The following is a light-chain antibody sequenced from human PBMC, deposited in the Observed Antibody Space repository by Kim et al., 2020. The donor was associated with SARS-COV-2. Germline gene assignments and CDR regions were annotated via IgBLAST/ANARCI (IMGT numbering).Light chain of an antibody. CDR1: QGINSR. CDR3: EQHDDVLNS. V-gene: IGKV1-33*01. CDR2: GAS. Sequence: SASVGGRVTITCQASQGINSRLNWYQQKPGKAPKRLIYGASNLGLGVPSRFSGGGSGTDFTLTISSLQPEDIATYYCEQHDDVLNSFGQGTKLEI. J-gene: IGKJ2*03.